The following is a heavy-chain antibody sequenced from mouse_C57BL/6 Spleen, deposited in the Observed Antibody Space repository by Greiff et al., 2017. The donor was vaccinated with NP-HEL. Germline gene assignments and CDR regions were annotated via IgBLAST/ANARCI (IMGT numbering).Heavy chain of an antibody. CDR2: ISSGGSYT. D-gene: IGHD2-3*01. V-gene: IGHV5-6*01. J-gene: IGHJ2*01. CDR3: ARQGDGYYGCYYFDY. Sequence: EVQLVESGGDLVKPGGSLKLSCAASGFTFSSYGMSWVRQTPDKRLEWVATISSGGSYTYYPDSVKGRFTISRDNAKNTLYLQMSSLKSEDTAMYYCARQGDGYYGCYYFDYWGQGTTLTVSS. CDR1: GFTFSSYG.